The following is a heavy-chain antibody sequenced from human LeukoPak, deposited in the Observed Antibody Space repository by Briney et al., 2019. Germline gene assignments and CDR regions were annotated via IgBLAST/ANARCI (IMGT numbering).Heavy chain of an antibody. D-gene: IGHD3-10*01. CDR3: AKDQVRTRMVRGAMGY. CDR1: GFTFSSYG. Sequence: GGSLRLSCAASGFTFSSYGMHWVRQAPGKGLEWVAFIRYDGSNKYYADSVKGRFTISRDNSKNTLYLQMNSLRAEDTAVYYCAKDQVRTRMVRGAMGYWGQGTLVTVSS. CDR2: IRYDGSNK. V-gene: IGHV3-30*02. J-gene: IGHJ4*02.